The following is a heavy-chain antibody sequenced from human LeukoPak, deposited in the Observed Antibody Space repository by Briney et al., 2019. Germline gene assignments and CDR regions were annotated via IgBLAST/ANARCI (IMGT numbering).Heavy chain of an antibody. V-gene: IGHV4-34*01. Sequence: SETLSLTCAVYGGSFSGYYWSWIRQPPGKGLEWIGEINHSGSTNYNPSLKSRVTISVDTSKNQFSLKLSSVTAADTAVYYCARSPYYYDHLYYFDYWGQGTLVTVSS. CDR3: ARSPYYYDHLYYFDY. CDR2: INHSGST. CDR1: GGSFSGYY. D-gene: IGHD3-22*01. J-gene: IGHJ4*02.